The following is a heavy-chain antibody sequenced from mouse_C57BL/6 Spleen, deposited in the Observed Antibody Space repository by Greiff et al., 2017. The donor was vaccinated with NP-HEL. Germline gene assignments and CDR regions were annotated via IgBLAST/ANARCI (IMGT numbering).Heavy chain of an antibody. CDR1: GYAFSSSW. J-gene: IGHJ2*01. CDR2: IYPGDGDT. D-gene: IGHD2-4*01. Sequence: QVQLKESGPELVKPGASVKISCKASGYAFSSSWMNWVKQRPGKGLEWIGRIYPGDGDTNYNGKFKGKATLTADKSSSTAYMQLSSLTSEDSAVYFCARGDDYDVLYYFDYWGQGTTLTVSS. V-gene: IGHV1-82*01. CDR3: ARGDDYDVLYYFDY.